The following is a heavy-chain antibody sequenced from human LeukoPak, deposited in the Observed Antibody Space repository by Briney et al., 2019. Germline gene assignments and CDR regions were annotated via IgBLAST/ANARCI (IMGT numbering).Heavy chain of an antibody. CDR3: ARVASGSSSPQDYYYYYMDV. CDR1: GYTFTGYY. D-gene: IGHD6-6*01. Sequence: ASVKVSCKASGYTFTGYYMHWVRQAPGQGLEWMGWINPNSGGTNYAQKFQGRVTMTRDTSISTAYMELSRLRSDDTAVYYCARVASGSSSPQDYYYYYMDVWGKGTTVTVSS. J-gene: IGHJ6*03. V-gene: IGHV1-2*02. CDR2: INPNSGGT.